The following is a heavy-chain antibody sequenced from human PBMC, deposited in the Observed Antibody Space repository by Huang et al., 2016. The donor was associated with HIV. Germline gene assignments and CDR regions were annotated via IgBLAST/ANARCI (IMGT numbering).Heavy chain of an antibody. CDR3: ARERMMSWLDDHDAFDI. V-gene: IGHV4-34*01. Sequence: QVQLQQWGAGLLKPSETLSLTCAVYGGSFSGYYWSWIRQYPGKGLEWMGEIKHSGSTNYNPTLKSRLTISVDTSKNQFSLKLSSVTAADTAVYYCARERMMSWLDDHDAFDIWGQGTMVTVSS. D-gene: IGHD1-1*01. J-gene: IGHJ3*02. CDR1: GGSFSGYY. CDR2: IKHSGST.